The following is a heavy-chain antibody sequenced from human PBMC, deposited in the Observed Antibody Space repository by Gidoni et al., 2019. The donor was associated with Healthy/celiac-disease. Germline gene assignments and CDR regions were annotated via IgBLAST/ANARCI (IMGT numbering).Heavy chain of an antibody. V-gene: IGHV3-21*01. CDR1: GFTFSSYS. CDR3: ARDSFGEGGFDP. Sequence: EVQLVESGGGLVKPGGSLRLSCAASGFTFSSYSMNWVRQAPGKGLEWVSSISSSSSYIYYADSVKGRFTISRDNAKNSLYLQMNSLRAEDTAVYYCARDSFGEGGFDPWGQGTLVTVSS. D-gene: IGHD3-10*01. J-gene: IGHJ5*02. CDR2: ISSSSSYI.